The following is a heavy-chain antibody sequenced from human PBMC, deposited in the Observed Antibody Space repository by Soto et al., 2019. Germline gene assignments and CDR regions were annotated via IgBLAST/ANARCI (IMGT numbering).Heavy chain of an antibody. J-gene: IGHJ6*02. D-gene: IGHD2-15*01. V-gene: IGHV3-33*01. Sequence: QVQLVESGGGVAQPGGSLRLSCTTSGFTFNTYGMHWVRQAPGKGLEWVAIIWYDGSNKYYADSVKCRFTISRDNSKNTLYLQMNSLRAEDTALYYCARADCTGAYCYSWPFNYGVDVWGQGTTVTVSS. CDR3: ARADCTGAYCYSWPFNYGVDV. CDR2: IWYDGSNK. CDR1: GFTFNTYG.